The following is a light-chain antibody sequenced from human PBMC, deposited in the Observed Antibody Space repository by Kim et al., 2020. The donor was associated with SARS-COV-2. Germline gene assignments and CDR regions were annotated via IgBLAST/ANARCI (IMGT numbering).Light chain of an antibody. V-gene: IGKV1-9*01. Sequence: ASVGDRVTITCRASQGISSYLAWYQQKPGIAPKLLIYAASTLQSGVPSRFSGSGSGTEFTLTISSLLPEDFATYYCQQLNTYPITFGQGTRLEIK. CDR2: AAS. CDR1: QGISSY. J-gene: IGKJ5*01. CDR3: QQLNTYPIT.